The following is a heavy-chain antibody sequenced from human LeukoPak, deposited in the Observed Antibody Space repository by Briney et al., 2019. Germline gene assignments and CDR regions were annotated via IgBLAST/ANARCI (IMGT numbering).Heavy chain of an antibody. V-gene: IGHV3-23*01. J-gene: IGHJ4*02. Sequence: AGGSLRLSCAASGFSFSSYAMSWVRQAPGKGLEWVSAISGSDGRTFYADSVKGRFTISRDNSKNTLYLQMNSLRAEDTAVYYCAKESPYCSSSSCRFYYFDYWGQGTLVTVSS. D-gene: IGHD2-2*01. CDR1: GFSFSSYA. CDR3: AKESPYCSSSSCRFYYFDY. CDR2: ISGSDGRT.